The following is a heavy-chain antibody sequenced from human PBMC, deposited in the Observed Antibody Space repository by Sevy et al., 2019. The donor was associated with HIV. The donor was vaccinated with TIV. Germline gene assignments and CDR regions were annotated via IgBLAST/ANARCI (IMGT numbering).Heavy chain of an antibody. CDR3: AREGPRIAQFDY. CDR2: IYYSGST. V-gene: IGHV4-39*02. Sequence: SETLSLTCTVSGDSISNNDYYWAWIRQTPGKGLDWIGSIYYSGSTYYTPSLKSRVTISVDTSKNQFSLKLRSVTAADTAVYYCAREGPRIAQFDYWGQRTLVTVSS. J-gene: IGHJ4*02. CDR1: GDSISNNDYY. D-gene: IGHD6-13*01.